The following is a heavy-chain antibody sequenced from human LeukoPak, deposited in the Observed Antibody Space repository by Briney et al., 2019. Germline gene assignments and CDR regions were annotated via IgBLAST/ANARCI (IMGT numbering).Heavy chain of an antibody. D-gene: IGHD3-10*01. CDR3: ARHASTIGGFDY. CDR1: GGSISSSSYY. J-gene: IGHJ4*02. Sequence: SETLSLTCTVSGGSISSSSYYWGWIRQPPGKGLEWIGSIYYSGSTYYNPSLKSRVIISVDTSKNQFSLKLSSVTAADTAVYYCARHASTIGGFDYWGQGTLVTVSS. V-gene: IGHV4-39*01. CDR2: IYYSGST.